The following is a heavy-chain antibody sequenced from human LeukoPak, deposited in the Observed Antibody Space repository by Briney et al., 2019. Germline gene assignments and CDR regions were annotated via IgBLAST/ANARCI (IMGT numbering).Heavy chain of an antibody. Sequence: GGSLRLSCAASGFTFSSYAMSWVRQAPGKGLEWVSAISGSGDSTYYADSVKGRFTTSRDNSKNTLYLQMNSLRAEDTAVYYCAKEQYGDFLYGMDVWGQGTTVTVSS. CDR2: ISGSGDST. V-gene: IGHV3-23*01. CDR3: AKEQYGDFLYGMDV. CDR1: GFTFSSYA. J-gene: IGHJ6*02. D-gene: IGHD4-17*01.